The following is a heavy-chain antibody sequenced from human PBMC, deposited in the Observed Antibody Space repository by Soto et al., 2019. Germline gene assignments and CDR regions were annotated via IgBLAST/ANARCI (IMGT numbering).Heavy chain of an antibody. CDR2: IRRMAYGGTT. CDR3: TRSLAIDFDS. J-gene: IGHJ4*02. Sequence: GGSLRLSCSASGFNFGACAMSWVRQAPGKGLEWVGFIRRMAYGGTTDYAASVKGRFSISRDDSKSIVYLQMNSLEIEDTAVYYCTRSLAIDFDSWGQGTLVTVSS. V-gene: IGHV3-49*04. CDR1: GFNFGACA.